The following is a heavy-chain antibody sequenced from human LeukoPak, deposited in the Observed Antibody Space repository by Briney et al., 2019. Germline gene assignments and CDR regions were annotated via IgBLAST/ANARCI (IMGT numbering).Heavy chain of an antibody. J-gene: IGHJ4*02. V-gene: IGHV3-23*01. Sequence: GGSLRLSCAASGFTFSSNAMSWVRQAPGKGLEWVSAISTGGGSTYYADSVKGRFTISRDNPNNTLYLQMNSLRAEDTAVYYCAKDSGSCSGGSCYGQYYFDYWGQGTLVTVSS. CDR2: ISTGGGST. CDR1: GFTFSSNA. CDR3: AKDSGSCSGGSCYGQYYFDY. D-gene: IGHD2-15*01.